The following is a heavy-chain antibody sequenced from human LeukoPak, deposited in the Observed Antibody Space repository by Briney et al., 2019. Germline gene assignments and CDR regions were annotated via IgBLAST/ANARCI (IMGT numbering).Heavy chain of an antibody. CDR1: GFTFSSYA. CDR2: ISSNGGST. V-gene: IGHV3-64*01. D-gene: IGHD1-14*01. CDR3: ARETTEAAVDY. J-gene: IGHJ4*02. Sequence: GGSLRLSCAASGFTFSSYAMHWVRQAPGKGLEYVSAISSNGGSTYYANSVKGRFTISRDNSKNTLYLQMGSLRAEDMAVYYCARETTEAAVDYWGQGTLVTVSS.